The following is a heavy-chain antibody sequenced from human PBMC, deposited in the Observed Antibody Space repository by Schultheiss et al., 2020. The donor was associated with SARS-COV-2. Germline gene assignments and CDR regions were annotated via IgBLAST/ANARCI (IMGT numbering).Heavy chain of an antibody. D-gene: IGHD3-10*01. CDR1: GFTFSSYA. CDR2: ISSNGGST. CDR3: ARVPGNITMVRGVLYYYYYGMDV. V-gene: IGHV3-64*04. J-gene: IGHJ6*02. Sequence: GGSLRLSCSASGFTFSSYAMHWVRQAPGKGLEYVSAISSNGGSTYYADSVKGRFTISRDNSKNTLYLQMNSLRAEDTAVYYCARVPGNITMVRGVLYYYYYGMDVWGQGTTVTVSS.